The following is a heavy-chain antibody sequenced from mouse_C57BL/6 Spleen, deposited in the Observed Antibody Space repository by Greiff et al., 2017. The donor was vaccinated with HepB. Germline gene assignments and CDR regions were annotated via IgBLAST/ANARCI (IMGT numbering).Heavy chain of an antibody. CDR2: IWSGGST. D-gene: IGHD1-1*01. CDR1: GFSLTSYG. Sequence: VKLMESGPGLVQPSQSLSITCTVSGFSLTSYGVHWVRQSPGKGLEWLGVIWSGGSTDYNAAFISRLSISKDNSKSQVFFKMNSLQADDTAIYYCARTGPGSRNYWYFDVWGTGTTVTVSS. J-gene: IGHJ1*03. V-gene: IGHV2-2*01. CDR3: ARTGPGSRNYWYFDV.